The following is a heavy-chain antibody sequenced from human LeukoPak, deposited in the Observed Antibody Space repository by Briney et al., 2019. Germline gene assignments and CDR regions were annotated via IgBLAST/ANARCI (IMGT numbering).Heavy chain of an antibody. D-gene: IGHD1-14*01. Sequence: SETLSLTCAVYGGSLSGYYWSWIRQPTGKGLEWIGEINHSGSTSYNPSLKSRVSMSLDTSKNQFSLKLSSVTAADSAVYYCARELNKPISGPFDCWGQGTLVTVSA. CDR2: INHSGST. J-gene: IGHJ4*02. V-gene: IGHV4-34*01. CDR1: GGSLSGYY. CDR3: ARELNKPISGPFDC.